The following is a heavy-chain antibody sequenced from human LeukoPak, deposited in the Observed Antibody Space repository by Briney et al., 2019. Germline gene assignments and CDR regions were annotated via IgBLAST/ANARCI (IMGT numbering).Heavy chain of an antibody. J-gene: IGHJ6*02. V-gene: IGHV3-21*01. CDR3: ARLGEVVVVPAATFHYYYGMDV. CDR1: GFTFSSYS. D-gene: IGHD2-2*01. CDR2: ISSSSYI. Sequence: KPGGSLRLSCAASGFTFSSYSMNWVRQAPGKGLEWVSSISSSSYIYYADSVKGRFTISRDNAKNSLYLQMNSLRAEDTAVYYCARLGEVVVVPAATFHYYYGMDVWGQGTTVTVSS.